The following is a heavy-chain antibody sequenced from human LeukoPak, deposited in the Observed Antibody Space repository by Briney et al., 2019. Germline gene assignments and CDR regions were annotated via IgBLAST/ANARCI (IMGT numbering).Heavy chain of an antibody. V-gene: IGHV4-39*07. CDR3: ARGSRGFGPYGMDV. J-gene: IGHJ6*02. D-gene: IGHD3-10*01. CDR2: IYYSGST. CDR1: GGSISSGGYY. Sequence: ETLSLTCTVSGGSISSGGYYWGWIRQPPGKGLEWIGSIYYSGSTYYNPSLKSRVTISVDTSKNQFSLKLSSVTAADTAVYYCARGSRGFGPYGMDVWGQGTTVTVSS.